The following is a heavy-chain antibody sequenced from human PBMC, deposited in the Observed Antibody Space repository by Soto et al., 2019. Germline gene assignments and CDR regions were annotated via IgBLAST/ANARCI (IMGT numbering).Heavy chain of an antibody. CDR3: AKNRGRVTTSWHFAY. Sequence: GASVEVCCKACGDGFTGHAIQWVRQVPGQRLEWMGWINTGTDNTKYSQKFQGRVTITRDNSKNTLYLQMSSLRGEDTAVYYCAKNRGRVTTSWHFAYWGHGTLVTVS. CDR2: INTGTDNT. J-gene: IGHJ4*01. CDR1: GDGFTGHA. V-gene: IGHV1-3*04. D-gene: IGHD4-17*01.